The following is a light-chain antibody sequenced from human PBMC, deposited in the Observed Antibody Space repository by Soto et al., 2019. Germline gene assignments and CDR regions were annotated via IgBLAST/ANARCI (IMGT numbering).Light chain of an antibody. CDR2: STS. Sequence: DIQMTQSPSSLSASVGDRVTITCRASQSISYYLNWYQQKQGRAPRLLIYSTSTLQSGVPSKVSGSASGTDFTLTISSXQPEDFATYHCQPSYSTPWTFGQGTKVDIK. J-gene: IGKJ1*01. V-gene: IGKV1-39*01. CDR1: QSISYY. CDR3: QPSYSTPWT.